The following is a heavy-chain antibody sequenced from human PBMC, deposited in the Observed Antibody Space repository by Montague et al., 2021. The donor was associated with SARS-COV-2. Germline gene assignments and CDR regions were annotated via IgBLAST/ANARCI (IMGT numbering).Heavy chain of an antibody. CDR1: GGSISSYY. J-gene: IGHJ4*02. V-gene: IGHV4-59*01. CDR3: ASPGGYCSGGSCYYVY. Sequence: SETLSLTCTVSGGSISSYYWRWIRQPPGKGLEWIGYIYYSGSSNYNPSLKSRVTISIDTSKNQFSLNLNSVTAADGAVYYCASPGGYCSGGSCYYVYWGQGTLVTVSS. CDR2: IYYSGSS. D-gene: IGHD2-15*01.